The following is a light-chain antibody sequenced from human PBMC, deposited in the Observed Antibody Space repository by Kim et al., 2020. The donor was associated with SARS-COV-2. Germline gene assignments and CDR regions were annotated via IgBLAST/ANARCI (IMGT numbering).Light chain of an antibody. V-gene: IGKV1-9*01. CDR3: QQLNSYPRGLT. CDR2: AAS. J-gene: IGKJ4*01. Sequence: IQLTQSPSSLSASVGDRVTITCRASQGISSYLAWYQQKPGKAPKLLIYAASTLQSGVPSRFSGSGSGTDFTLTISSLQPEDFATYYCQQLNSYPRGLTFGGGTKLEI. CDR1: QGISSY.